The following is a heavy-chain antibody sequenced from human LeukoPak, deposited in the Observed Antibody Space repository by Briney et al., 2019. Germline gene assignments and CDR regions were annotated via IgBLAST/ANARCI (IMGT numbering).Heavy chain of an antibody. J-gene: IGHJ3*02. Sequence: GGSLRLSCAASGFTFSDYHMSWIRQAPGKGLEWVSYISSGGSTIYYADSVKGRFTISRDNAKNSLYLQVNSLRAEDTAVYYCARTGSRAFDIWGQGTMVTVSS. V-gene: IGHV3-11*01. CDR3: ARTGSRAFDI. CDR2: ISSGGSTI. CDR1: GFTFSDYH. D-gene: IGHD2-15*01.